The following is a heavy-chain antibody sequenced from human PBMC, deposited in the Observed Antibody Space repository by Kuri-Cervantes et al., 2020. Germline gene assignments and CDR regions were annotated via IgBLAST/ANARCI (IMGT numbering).Heavy chain of an antibody. Sequence: SETLSLTCTVSGGTISSSNYYWGWLRQPPGKGLEWIGSIYYSGSTYYNPALKSRVTISVDTSKNQFSLKLSSVTAADTSVYYCATATDCTGGVCHLPIRGHNWFDPWGQGTLVTVSS. V-gene: IGHV4-39*07. D-gene: IGHD2-8*02. CDR2: IYYSGST. CDR3: ATATDCTGGVCHLPIRGHNWFDP. CDR1: GGTISSSNYY. J-gene: IGHJ5*02.